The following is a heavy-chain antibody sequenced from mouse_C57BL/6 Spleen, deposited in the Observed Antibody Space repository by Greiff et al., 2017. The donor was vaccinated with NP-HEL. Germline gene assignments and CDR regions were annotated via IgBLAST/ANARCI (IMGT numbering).Heavy chain of an antibody. V-gene: IGHV1-18*01. J-gene: IGHJ3*01. CDR3: ARKPGCAY. Sequence: VQLKESGPELVKPGASVKIPCKASGYTFTDYNMDWVKQSHGKSLEWIGDINPNNGGTIYNQKFKGKATLTVDKSSSTAYMELRSLTSEDTAVYYCARKPGCAYWGQGTLVTVSA. CDR1: GYTFTDYN. CDR2: INPNNGGT.